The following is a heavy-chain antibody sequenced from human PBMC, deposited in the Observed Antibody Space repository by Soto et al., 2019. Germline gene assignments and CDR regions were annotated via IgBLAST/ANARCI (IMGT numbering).Heavy chain of an antibody. CDR3: ARHHDS. Sequence: SETLSLTYRSSGGSITSHYCSWLRQPPGKGLEWIGYINHSGLTSYNPSLKSRVTMSVDTSRNQFSLKVNSVTAADTALYFCARHHDSWGQGTLVTVSS. CDR1: GGSITSHY. V-gene: IGHV4-59*08. J-gene: IGHJ4*02. CDR2: INHSGLT.